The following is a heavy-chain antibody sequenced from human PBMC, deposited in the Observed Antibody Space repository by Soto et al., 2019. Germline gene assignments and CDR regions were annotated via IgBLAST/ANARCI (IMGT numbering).Heavy chain of an antibody. D-gene: IGHD6-13*01. V-gene: IGHV3-23*01. CDR3: AKDPSRRSPGNY. CDR2: ISSSGDSP. J-gene: IGHJ4*02. Sequence: PGGSLRLSCAASGFTFSNYAMSWVRQAPGKGLEWVSAISSSGDSPYYADTVKGRFTISRDNSKNTLYLQMNSLRAEDTAVYYCAKDPSRRSPGNYWGQGTLVTVSS. CDR1: GFTFSNYA.